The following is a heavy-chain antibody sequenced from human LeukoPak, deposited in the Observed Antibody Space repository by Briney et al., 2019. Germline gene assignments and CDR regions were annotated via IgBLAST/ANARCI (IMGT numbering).Heavy chain of an antibody. V-gene: IGHV3-23*01. CDR3: AKDGHNQNYYYYMDV. CDR2: VIASGGAT. CDR1: GFSFSSHA. Sequence: GGSLRLSWVASGFSFSSHAMTWVRQAPGKGLEWVSTVIASGGATIDADSVKGRFIISRDNSKNTLYLQLNSLRVEDTAVYFCAKDGHNQNYYYYMDVWGKGTTVTDSS. J-gene: IGHJ6*03.